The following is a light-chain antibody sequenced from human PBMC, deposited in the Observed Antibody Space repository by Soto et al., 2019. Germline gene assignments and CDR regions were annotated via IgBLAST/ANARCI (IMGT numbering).Light chain of an antibody. CDR3: QQLTSYPL. CDR1: QGISSY. V-gene: IGKV1-9*01. J-gene: IGKJ3*01. Sequence: DIQLTQSPSFLSASVGDRVTITCRASQGISSYLAWYQQKPGKAHKLLIYAASTLQSGVPSRFRGSGSRTEFPLTISSLQPEDFATYYCQQLTSYPLFGPGTKVDI. CDR2: AAS.